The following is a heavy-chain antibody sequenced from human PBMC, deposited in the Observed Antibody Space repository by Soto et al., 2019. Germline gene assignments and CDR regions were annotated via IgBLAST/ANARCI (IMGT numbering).Heavy chain of an antibody. Sequence: PSETLSLTCAVYGGSFSGYYWSWIRQPTGKGLEWIGEINHSGSTNYNPSLKSRVTISVDTSKNQFSLKLSSVTAADTAVYYCARGRGSSGYWFWGQGXMVTVSS. CDR2: INHSGST. CDR3: ARGRGSSGYWF. D-gene: IGHD3-22*01. J-gene: IGHJ3*01. CDR1: GGSFSGYY. V-gene: IGHV4-34*01.